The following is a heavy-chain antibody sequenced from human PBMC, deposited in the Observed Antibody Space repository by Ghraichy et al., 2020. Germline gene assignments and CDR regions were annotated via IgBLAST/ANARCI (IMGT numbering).Heavy chain of an antibody. V-gene: IGHV3-48*02. CDR1: GFTFSSYS. J-gene: IGHJ4*02. D-gene: IGHD3-10*01. CDR3: ARDLGGPEY. Sequence: GGSLRLSCAASGFTFSSYSMNWVRQAPGKGLEWVSFISNNIKTIYYADSVKGRFTISRDNAKNSLSLQMNSLRDEDTAVYYCARDLGGPEYWGQGTLVTVSA. CDR2: ISNNIKTI.